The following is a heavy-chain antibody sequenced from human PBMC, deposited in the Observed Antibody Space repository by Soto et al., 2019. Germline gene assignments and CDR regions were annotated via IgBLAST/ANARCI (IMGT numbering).Heavy chain of an antibody. CDR1: GGTFSSYA. D-gene: IGHD6-19*01. Sequence: GVSVKVSCKASGGTFSSYAISWVRQAPGQGLEWMGGIIPIFGTANYAQKFQGRVTITADESTSTAYMELSSLRSEDTAVYYCARSGIAVAGPSGLFDYWGQGAQVTVSS. CDR3: ARSGIAVAGPSGLFDY. V-gene: IGHV1-69*13. CDR2: IIPIFGTA. J-gene: IGHJ4*02.